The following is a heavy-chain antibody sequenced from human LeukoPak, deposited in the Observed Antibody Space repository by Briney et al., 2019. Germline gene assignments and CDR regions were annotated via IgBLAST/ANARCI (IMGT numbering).Heavy chain of an antibody. D-gene: IGHD3-10*01. CDR1: GFTFSSYG. J-gene: IGHJ4*02. CDR2: ISYDGSNK. V-gene: IGHV3-30*18. Sequence: PGGSLRLSCAASGFTFSSYGMHWVRQAPGKGLEWVAVISYDGSNKYYADSVKGRFTISRDNSKNTLYLQMNSLRAEDTAVYYCAKFGDGPNFDYWGQGTLVTVSS. CDR3: AKFGDGPNFDY.